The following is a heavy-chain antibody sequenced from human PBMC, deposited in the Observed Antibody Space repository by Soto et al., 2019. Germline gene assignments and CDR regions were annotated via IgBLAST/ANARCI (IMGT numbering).Heavy chain of an antibody. CDR2: IRSKVYGGTT. CDR3: TSTIFGVVIPGGYYYGMDV. Sequence: GESLKISCKGSGYSFTSYWIGWVRQMPGKGLEWVGFIRSKVYGGTTEYAASVKGRFTISRDDSISIAYLQMNSLKTEDTAVYYCTSTIFGVVIPGGYYYGMDVWGQGTTVTVSS. CDR1: GYSFTSYW. V-gene: IGHV3-49*02. D-gene: IGHD3-3*01. J-gene: IGHJ6*02.